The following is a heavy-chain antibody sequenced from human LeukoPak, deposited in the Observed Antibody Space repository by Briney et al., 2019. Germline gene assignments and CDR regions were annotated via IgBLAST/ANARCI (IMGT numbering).Heavy chain of an antibody. V-gene: IGHV3-21*01. J-gene: IGHJ5*02. Sequence: PGGSLRLSCAASGFTFSSYSMNWVRQAPGKGLEWVSSISSSSSYIYYADSVKGRFTISRDNVKNSLYLQMNSLRAEDTAVYYCARDLYSYGYVNWFDPWGQGTLVTVSS. D-gene: IGHD5-18*01. CDR3: ARDLYSYGYVNWFDP. CDR1: GFTFSSYS. CDR2: ISSSSSYI.